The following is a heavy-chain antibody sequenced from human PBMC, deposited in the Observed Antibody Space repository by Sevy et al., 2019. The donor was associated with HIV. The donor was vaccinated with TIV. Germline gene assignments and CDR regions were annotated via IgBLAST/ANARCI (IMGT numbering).Heavy chain of an antibody. Sequence: ASVKVSCKASGYTFTSHGISWARQAPGQGLEWMGWISAYNGNTNYAQKPQGRVTMTTDTSTSTAYMELRSLRSDDTAVYYCASDSSRAYSSGWYSPEYFQHWGQGTLVTVSS. V-gene: IGHV1-18*01. CDR1: GYTFTSHG. D-gene: IGHD6-19*01. CDR3: ASDSSRAYSSGWYSPEYFQH. CDR2: ISAYNGNT. J-gene: IGHJ1*01.